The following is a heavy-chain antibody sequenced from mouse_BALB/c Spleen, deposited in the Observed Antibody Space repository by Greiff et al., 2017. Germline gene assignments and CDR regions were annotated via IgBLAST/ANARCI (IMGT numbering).Heavy chain of an antibody. J-gene: IGHJ4*01. CDR1: GYTFTSYY. CDR2: INPSNGGT. D-gene: IGHD5-1*01. Sequence: QVQLKQSGAELVKPGASVKLSCKASGYTFTSYYMYWVKQRPGQGLEWIGEINPSNGGTNFNEKFKSKATLTVDKSSSTAYMQLSSLTSEDSAVYYCTVPHYYAMDYWGQGTSVTVSS. CDR3: TVPHYYAMDY. V-gene: IGHV1S81*02.